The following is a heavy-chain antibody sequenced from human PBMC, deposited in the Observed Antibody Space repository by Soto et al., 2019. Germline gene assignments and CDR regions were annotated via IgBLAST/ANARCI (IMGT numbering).Heavy chain of an antibody. J-gene: IGHJ3*02. CDR3: ATFLFVGPFDI. D-gene: IGHD2-21*01. CDR1: GFTFSNYA. Sequence: GGSLRLSCAASGFTFSNYAMHWVRQAPGKGLEWVAVISYDEINKYYADSVKGRFTISRDNSKNTLSLQMNTLRAEDTAVYYCATFLFVGPFDIWGQGTMVTV. CDR2: ISYDEINK. V-gene: IGHV3-30-3*01.